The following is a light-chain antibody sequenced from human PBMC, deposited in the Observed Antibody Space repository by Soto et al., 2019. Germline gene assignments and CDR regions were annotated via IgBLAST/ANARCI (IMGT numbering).Light chain of an antibody. V-gene: IGKV3-11*01. CDR1: QSVSSY. CDR2: DAY. CDR3: QHRANWPLT. Sequence: EIVLTQSPATLSLSPGERATLSCRVSQSVSSYLAWYQQKRGQAPRLLIYDAYNRATGIPARFSGSGSGTDFTLTISSLEPEDFAVYYCQHRANWPLTFGGGTKVEIK. J-gene: IGKJ4*01.